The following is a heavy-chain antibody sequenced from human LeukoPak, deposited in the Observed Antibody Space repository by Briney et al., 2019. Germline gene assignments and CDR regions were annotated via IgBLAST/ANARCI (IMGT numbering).Heavy chain of an antibody. J-gene: IGHJ6*02. Sequence: PGGSLRLSCAASGFTFSDYYMSWIRQAPGRGLEWVSYISSSGSTIYYADSVKGRFTISRDNAKNSLYLQMNSLRAEDTAVYYCARDSVSEFFSGPYYYGMDVWGQGTTVTVSS. D-gene: IGHD6-19*01. CDR3: ARDSVSEFFSGPYYYGMDV. CDR1: GFTFSDYY. CDR2: ISSSGSTI. V-gene: IGHV3-11*01.